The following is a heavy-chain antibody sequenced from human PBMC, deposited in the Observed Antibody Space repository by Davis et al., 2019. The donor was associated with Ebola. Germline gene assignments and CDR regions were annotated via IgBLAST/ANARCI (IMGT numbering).Heavy chain of an antibody. CDR3: AREAAGTVWFFDV. D-gene: IGHD6-13*01. Sequence: MPSETLSLTCTVSGGSISSYYWSWIRQPPGKGLEWIGYVYDSGSTNYNPSLKSRVTISVDTSKNQFSLKLSSVTAADTAVYYCAREAAGTVWFFDVWGRGSLVTVSS. J-gene: IGHJ2*01. CDR2: VYDSGST. CDR1: GGSISSYY. V-gene: IGHV4-59*01.